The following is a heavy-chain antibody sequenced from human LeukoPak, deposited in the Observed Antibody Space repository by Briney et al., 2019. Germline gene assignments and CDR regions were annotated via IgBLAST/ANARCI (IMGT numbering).Heavy chain of an antibody. CDR2: VIPILGIA. CDR3: ARVEYYDSSGYYQPDY. D-gene: IGHD3-22*01. Sequence: SVKVSCKASGGTFSSYAISWVRQAPGQGLEWMGRVIPILGIANYAQKFQGRVTITADKSTSTAYMELSSLRSEDTAVYYCARVEYYDSSGYYQPDYWGQGTLVTVSS. J-gene: IGHJ4*02. CDR1: GGTFSSYA. V-gene: IGHV1-69*04.